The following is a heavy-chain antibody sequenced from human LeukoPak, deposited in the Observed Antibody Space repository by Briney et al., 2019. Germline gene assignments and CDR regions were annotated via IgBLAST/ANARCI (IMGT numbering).Heavy chain of an antibody. CDR2: IYHSGST. D-gene: IGHD1-1*01. CDR1: GFSISSGYY. CDR3: ARGSTTGTTSYFDP. Sequence: PSETLSLTCTVSGFSISSGYYWGWFRQPPGKGLEWIGSIYHSGSTYYNLSFKSRVTISLNTSKNYFSPKLNSVTAADTAVYYCARGSTTGTTSYFDPWGQGTLVTVSS. V-gene: IGHV4-38-2*02. J-gene: IGHJ5*02.